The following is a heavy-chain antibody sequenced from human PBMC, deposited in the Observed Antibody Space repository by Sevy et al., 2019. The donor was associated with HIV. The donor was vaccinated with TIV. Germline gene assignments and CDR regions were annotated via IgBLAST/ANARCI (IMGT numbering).Heavy chain of an antibody. V-gene: IGHV1-18*04. CDR2: ISAYNGNT. CDR1: GYTFTSYG. Sequence: ASVKVSCKASGYTFTSYGISWVRQAPGQGLEWMGWISAYNGNTNYAQKLQGTVTMTTDTSTSTAYMELRSLRSDDTAVYYCARAVVVPAAIKGDIWFDPWGQGTLVTVSS. CDR3: ARAVVVPAAIKGDIWFDP. J-gene: IGHJ5*02. D-gene: IGHD2-2*01.